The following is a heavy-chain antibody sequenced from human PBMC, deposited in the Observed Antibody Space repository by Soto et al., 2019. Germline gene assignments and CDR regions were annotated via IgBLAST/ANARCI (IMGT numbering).Heavy chain of an antibody. Sequence: QVQLQESGPGLVKPSETLSLTCTVSGGSISSYYWSWIRQPAGKGLEWIGRIYTSGSTNYNPSLNSGVTMSVDTAKNQFSLKLSSGTAADTAVYYCARGDRYDYTLYAFDIWGQGTMVTVSS. CDR3: ARGDRYDYTLYAFDI. CDR2: IYTSGST. D-gene: IGHD5-12*01. CDR1: GGSISSYY. J-gene: IGHJ3*02. V-gene: IGHV4-4*07.